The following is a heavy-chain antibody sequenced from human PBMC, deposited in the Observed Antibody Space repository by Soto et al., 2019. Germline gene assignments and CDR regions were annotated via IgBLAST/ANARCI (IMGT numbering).Heavy chain of an antibody. CDR2: IHPAGQPI. V-gene: IGHV3-48*03. Sequence: EVQLVESGGGVVQPGGSLRLSCVASGFTFSSSEMYWVRQAPGKGLEWVSYIHPAGQPIFFADSVKGRFTISRDNAKKSVYLQMNSLRAEDTAVYYCARRGSTWGQGTMVTVSS. D-gene: IGHD2-2*01. CDR3: ARRGST. J-gene: IGHJ3*01. CDR1: GFTFSSSE.